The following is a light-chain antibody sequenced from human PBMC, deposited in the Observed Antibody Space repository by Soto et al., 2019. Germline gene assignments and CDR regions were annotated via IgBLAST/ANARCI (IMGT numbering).Light chain of an antibody. V-gene: IGKV1-6*01. J-gene: IGKJ1*01. CDR2: AAS. CDR1: QGIRND. Sequence: ALQMTQSPSSLSASVGDRVTITCRASQGIRNDLGWYQQKPGKAPKLLTYAASSLQSGVPSRFSGSGSGTDFTLTISSLQPEDFATYYCLQDYNYPWTFGQGTKVEIK. CDR3: LQDYNYPWT.